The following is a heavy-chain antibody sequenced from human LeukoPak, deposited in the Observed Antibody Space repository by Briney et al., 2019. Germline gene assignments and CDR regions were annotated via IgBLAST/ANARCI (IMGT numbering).Heavy chain of an antibody. CDR2: IYTSGST. Sequence: SETLSLTCTVSGGSISSYYWSWIRQPPGKGLEWIGYIYTSGSTNYNPSLKSRVTISVDTSKNQFSLKLSSVTAADTAVYYCVRQSGSDWFDPWGQGTLVTVSS. J-gene: IGHJ5*02. CDR3: VRQSGSDWFDP. CDR1: GGSISSYY. V-gene: IGHV4-4*09.